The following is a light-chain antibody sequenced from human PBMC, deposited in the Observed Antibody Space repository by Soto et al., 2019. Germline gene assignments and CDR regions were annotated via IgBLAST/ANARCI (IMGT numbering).Light chain of an antibody. Sequence: IQMTQSPSSVSASVGDRVTISCRASQVISSWLAWYQQKPGKAPKLLIYKASNLQTGVPSRFSGSGSGTGFTLTITNLQPEDFATYYCHQASSFPLSFGGGTNVEIK. J-gene: IGKJ4*01. CDR1: QVISSW. CDR2: KAS. V-gene: IGKV1-12*01. CDR3: HQASSFPLS.